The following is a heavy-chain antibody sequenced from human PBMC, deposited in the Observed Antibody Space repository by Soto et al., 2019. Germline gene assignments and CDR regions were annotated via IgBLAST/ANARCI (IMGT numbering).Heavy chain of an antibody. J-gene: IGHJ6*03. Sequence: SETLSLTCTVSGGSISSYYWTWIRQPPGKGLEWIGYIYYSGSTNYNPSLKSRVTISVATSKTQFSLKLSSVTAADTAVYYCAGLDGYYHYMDVWRKGTTVTVSS. V-gene: IGHV4-59*08. CDR2: IYYSGST. CDR1: GGSISSYY. CDR3: AGLDGYYHYMDV. D-gene: IGHD6-13*01.